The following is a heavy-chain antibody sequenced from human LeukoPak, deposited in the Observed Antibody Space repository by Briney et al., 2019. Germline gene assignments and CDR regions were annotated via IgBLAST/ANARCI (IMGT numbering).Heavy chain of an antibody. CDR1: GYSISTGYY. Sequence: PSETLSLTCTVSGYSISTGYYWDWIRQPPGKGLEWIGTFYHGGSTYYNPSLKSRVTISVDTSKNQFSLNLTSVTAADTAVYYCARDAPLVSYYYCMDVWGKGITVTVSS. V-gene: IGHV4-38-2*02. D-gene: IGHD4-23*01. J-gene: IGHJ6*03. CDR3: ARDAPLVSYYYCMDV. CDR2: FYHGGST.